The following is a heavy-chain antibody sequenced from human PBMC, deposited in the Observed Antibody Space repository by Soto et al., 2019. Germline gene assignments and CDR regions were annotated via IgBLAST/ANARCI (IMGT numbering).Heavy chain of an antibody. CDR3: ARDRPHCGGDCFNY. Sequence: GASVKVSCKASGYTFTSYYMHWVRQAPGQGLEWMGRISPYDGNTSYAQKLQGRVTMTTDTSTSTAYMELRSLRSDDTAVYYCARDRPHCGGDCFNYWGQGTLVTVSS. J-gene: IGHJ4*02. V-gene: IGHV1-18*04. D-gene: IGHD2-21*01. CDR2: ISPYDGNT. CDR1: GYTFTSYY.